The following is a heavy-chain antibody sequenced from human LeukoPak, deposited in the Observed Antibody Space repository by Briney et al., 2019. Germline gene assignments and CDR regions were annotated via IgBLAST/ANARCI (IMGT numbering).Heavy chain of an antibody. Sequence: SETLSLTCTVSGGSISIHYWSWIRQPPGRGREWMGYIYYCGSTNYNPSHKSRVTISVDTSKIQLSLKLSSVTAADPAVYYCAGVEMATIAAFDIWGQGTMVTVSS. CDR3: AGVEMATIAAFDI. D-gene: IGHD5-24*01. V-gene: IGHV4-59*11. CDR2: IYYCGST. CDR1: GGSISIHY. J-gene: IGHJ3*02.